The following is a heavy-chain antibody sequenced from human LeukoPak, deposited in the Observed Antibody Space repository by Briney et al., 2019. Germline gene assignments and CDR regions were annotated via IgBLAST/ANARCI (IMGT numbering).Heavy chain of an antibody. CDR3: ARLAGIPAYYFDY. Sequence: SETLSLTCTVSGDSVASGGHYWSWIRQPPGKGLEWIGYIYYSGSTNYNPSLKSRVTISVDTSKNQFSLKLSSVTAADTAVYYCARLAGIPAYYFDYWGQGTLVTVSS. CDR2: IYYSGST. V-gene: IGHV4-61*08. J-gene: IGHJ4*02. CDR1: GDSVASGGHY.